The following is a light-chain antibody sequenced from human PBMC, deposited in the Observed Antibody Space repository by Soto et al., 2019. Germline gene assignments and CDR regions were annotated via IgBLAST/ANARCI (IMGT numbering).Light chain of an antibody. V-gene: IGKV3-20*01. J-gene: IGKJ3*01. CDR1: QSLHSNF. CDR3: HQSGISPLT. Sequence: EIVLTQFPGTLSLSPGERDTLACRASQSLHSNFLVWYQQKPGQAPRLLISSASRRATGIPDRFSGSGSGTDFTLTISRLDPEDFAVYYCHQSGISPLTFGPGPRVYVK. CDR2: SAS.